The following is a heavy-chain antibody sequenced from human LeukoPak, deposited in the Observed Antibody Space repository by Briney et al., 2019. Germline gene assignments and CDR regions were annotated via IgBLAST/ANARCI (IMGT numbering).Heavy chain of an antibody. Sequence: GGSLRLSCAASGFTFSSYTMNWVRQAPGKGLEWVSSISGSSSFMYFADSVKGRFTISRDNAKNSLNLQMDSLRVEDTAVYYCARVSLSSGCLSNWGQGTLVTVSS. CDR2: ISGSSSFM. D-gene: IGHD6-19*01. V-gene: IGHV3-21*01. CDR1: GFTFSSYT. CDR3: ARVSLSSGCLSN. J-gene: IGHJ4*02.